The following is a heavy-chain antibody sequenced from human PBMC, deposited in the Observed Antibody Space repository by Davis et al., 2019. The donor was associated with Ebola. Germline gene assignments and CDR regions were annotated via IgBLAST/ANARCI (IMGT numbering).Heavy chain of an antibody. CDR3: ASGWLRTTYGMDV. J-gene: IGHJ6*02. CDR2: ISYDGSNK. CDR1: GFTFSSYG. V-gene: IGHV3-30*03. Sequence: PGGSLRLSCAASGFTFSSYGMHWVRQAPGKGLEWVAVISYDGSNKYYADSVKGRFTVSRDNSKNTLYLQMNSLRAEDTAVYYCASGWLRTTYGMDVWGQGTTVTVSS. D-gene: IGHD5-12*01.